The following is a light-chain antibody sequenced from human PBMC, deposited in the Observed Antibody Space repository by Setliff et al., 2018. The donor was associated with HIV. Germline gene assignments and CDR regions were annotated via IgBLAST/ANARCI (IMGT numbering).Light chain of an antibody. CDR3: SSYAITNTLP. Sequence: QSALTQPASVSGSPGQSITISCTGTSSDVGGYSYVSWYQQHPGKAPKLIIYEVRNRPSVVSNRFSGSKSGNTASLTISGLQAEDEADYYCSSYAITNTLPFGTGTKGTVL. V-gene: IGLV2-14*01. CDR1: SSDVGGYSY. J-gene: IGLJ1*01. CDR2: EVR.